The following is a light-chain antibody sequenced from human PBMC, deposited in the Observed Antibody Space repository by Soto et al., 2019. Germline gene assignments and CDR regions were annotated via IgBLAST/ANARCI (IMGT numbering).Light chain of an antibody. CDR2: AAS. CDR3: QQSYSTPRT. CDR1: QSISSY. V-gene: IGKV1-39*01. Sequence: IQMTQSPSSLSASLGDRVTITCRASQSISSYLNWYQQKPGKAPKLLIYAASSWQSGVPSRFSGSGSGTDFTLTISSLQPEDFATYYCQQSYSTPRTFGQGTKVDIK. J-gene: IGKJ1*01.